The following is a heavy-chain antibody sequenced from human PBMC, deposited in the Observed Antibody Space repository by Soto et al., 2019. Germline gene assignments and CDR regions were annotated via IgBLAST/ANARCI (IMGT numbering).Heavy chain of an antibody. CDR3: ASLNITIFGVEAPYYHYGTDV. J-gene: IGHJ6*02. D-gene: IGHD3-3*01. V-gene: IGHV1-46*01. CDR2: INPSGGST. CDR1: GYTFTSYY. Sequence: ASVKVSCKASGYTFTSYYMHWVRQAPGQGLEWMGIINPSGGSTSYAQKFQGRVTMTRDTSTSTVYMELSSLRSEDTAVYYCASLNITIFGVEAPYYHYGTDVWGQGTTVTVSS.